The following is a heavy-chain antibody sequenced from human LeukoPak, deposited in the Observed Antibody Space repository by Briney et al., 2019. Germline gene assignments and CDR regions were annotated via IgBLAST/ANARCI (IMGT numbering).Heavy chain of an antibody. CDR2: INPNSGGT. V-gene: IGHV1-2*02. Sequence: GASVKVPCKASGYTFTGYYMHWVRQAPGQGLEWMGWINPNSGGTNYAQKFQGRVTMTRDTSVSTAYMELSRLRSDDTAVYYCARVDSSSWFFDYWGQGTLVTVSS. D-gene: IGHD6-13*01. CDR1: GYTFTGYY. J-gene: IGHJ4*02. CDR3: ARVDSSSWFFDY.